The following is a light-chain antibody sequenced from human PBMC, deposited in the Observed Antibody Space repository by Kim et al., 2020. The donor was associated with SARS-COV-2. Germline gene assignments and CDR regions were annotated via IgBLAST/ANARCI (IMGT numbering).Light chain of an antibody. Sequence: EIVLTQSPGTLSLSPGERATLSCRASQSVTSNYLAWYQQKPGQAPRLLVYAASSRATGIPDRFSGRGSGTDFPLAISRLEPEDFALYYCQQYARSPGTFGQGTKVDLK. CDR2: AAS. J-gene: IGKJ1*01. CDR3: QQYARSPGT. CDR1: QSVTSNY. V-gene: IGKV3-20*01.